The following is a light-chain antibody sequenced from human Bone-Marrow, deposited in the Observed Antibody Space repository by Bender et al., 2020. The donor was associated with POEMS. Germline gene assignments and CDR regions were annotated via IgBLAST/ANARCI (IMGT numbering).Light chain of an antibody. Sequence: HSALTQPASVSGSPGQSITISCTGGSGDIGDYNYVSWYQQHPGEAPKLVIYDVTNRPSGISHRFSGSKSGNTASLTVSGLQAEDEADYYCSSYAGSINWVFGGGTKLAVL. CDR2: DVT. CDR1: SGDIGDYNY. CDR3: SSYAGSINWV. V-gene: IGLV2-14*03. J-gene: IGLJ3*02.